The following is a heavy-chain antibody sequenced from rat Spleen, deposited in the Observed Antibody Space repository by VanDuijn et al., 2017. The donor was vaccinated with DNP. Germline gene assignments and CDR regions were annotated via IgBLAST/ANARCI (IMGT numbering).Heavy chain of an antibody. J-gene: IGHJ2*01. CDR2: ISYEGSST. CDR1: GFSFSNYA. D-gene: IGHD1-10*01. CDR3: AREQHYHFDY. V-gene: IGHV5-22*01. Sequence: EVQLVESGGGLVQPGRSLKVSCVASGFSFSNYAMAWVRQAPTKGLEWVASISYEGSSTYYGDSVKGRFTISRDNAKSTLYLQMNSLRSEDTATYYCAREQHYHFDYWGQGVMVTVSS.